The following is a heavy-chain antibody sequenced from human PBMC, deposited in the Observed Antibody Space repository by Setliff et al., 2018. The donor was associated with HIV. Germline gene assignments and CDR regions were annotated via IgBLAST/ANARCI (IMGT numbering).Heavy chain of an antibody. D-gene: IGHD2-21*01. CDR1: GASISNSNSY. Sequence: PSETLSLTCSVYGASISNSNSYWGWIRQPPGKRLEWLGSIYDSGSTSYNPSLSSRLTISVDTSKNQVSLRLSSVTAADTAVYYCARHGIVVVIAIPNWFDPWGQGTLVTVSS. V-gene: IGHV4-39*01. CDR2: IYDSGST. J-gene: IGHJ5*02. CDR3: ARHGIVVVIAIPNWFDP.